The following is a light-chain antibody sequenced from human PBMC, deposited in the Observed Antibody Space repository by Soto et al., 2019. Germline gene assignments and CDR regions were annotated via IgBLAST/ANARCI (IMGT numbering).Light chain of an antibody. J-gene: IGLJ2*01. Sequence: QSALTQPPSVSGAPGQRDTISCTWSSSNIGAGYDVHWYQQLPGTAPKLLIYGNSNRPSGVPDRFSGSKSGTSASLAITGLQAEDEADYYCQSYDSSLSGVVFGGGTKLTVL. V-gene: IGLV1-40*01. CDR1: SSNIGAGYD. CDR2: GNS. CDR3: QSYDSSLSGVV.